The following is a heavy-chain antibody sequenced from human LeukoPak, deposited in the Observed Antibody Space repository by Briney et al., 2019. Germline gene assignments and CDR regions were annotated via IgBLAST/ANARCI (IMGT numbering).Heavy chain of an antibody. CDR2: ISGSGGST. CDR3: AKGVGLRYFDWLLGGGQFDY. D-gene: IGHD3-9*01. Sequence: GGSLRLSCAASGFTFSSYAMSWVRQAPGKGLEWVSAISGSGGSTYYADSVKGRFTISRDNAKDTVYLQMNSLRAEDTAVYYCAKGVGLRYFDWLLGGGQFDYWGQGTLVTVSS. CDR1: GFTFSSYA. J-gene: IGHJ4*02. V-gene: IGHV3-23*01.